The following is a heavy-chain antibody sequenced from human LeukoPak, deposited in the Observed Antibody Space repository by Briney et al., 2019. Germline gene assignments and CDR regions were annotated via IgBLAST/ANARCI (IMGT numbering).Heavy chain of an antibody. CDR1: GFSVASIY. CDR2: IHGNGGK. CDR3: ARGSHFYAPGTYSGAFDH. Sequence: GGSLRLSCSASGFSVASIYMSWVRQAPGKGLQWVSVIHGNGGKDYAGSVRGRFTISRDNSKNTVYLQMDNLRVEDTAVYYCARGSHFYAPGTYSGAFDHWGQGTLVTVSS. J-gene: IGHJ4*02. D-gene: IGHD3-10*01. V-gene: IGHV3-53*01.